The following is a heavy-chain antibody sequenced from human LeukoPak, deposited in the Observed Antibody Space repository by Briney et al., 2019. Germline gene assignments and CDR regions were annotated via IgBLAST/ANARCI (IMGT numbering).Heavy chain of an antibody. J-gene: IGHJ4*02. Sequence: SETLSLTCTVSGGSISSYYWSWIRQPPGKGLEWIGYIYYSGSTNYNPSLKSRVTISVDTSKNQFSLKLSSVTAADTAVYYCARGSTYSGSLFEDYWGQGTLVTVSS. CDR2: IYYSGST. D-gene: IGHD1-26*01. CDR1: GGSISSYY. V-gene: IGHV4-59*12. CDR3: ARGSTYSGSLFEDY.